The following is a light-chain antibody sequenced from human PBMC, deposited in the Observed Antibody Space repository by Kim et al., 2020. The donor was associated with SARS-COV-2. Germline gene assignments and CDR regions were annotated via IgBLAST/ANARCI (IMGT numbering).Light chain of an antibody. CDR1: QDISNY. CDR3: QQYDNLG. V-gene: IGKV1-33*01. CDR2: DAS. Sequence: DIQMTQSPSSLSASVGDRVTITCQASQDISNYLNWYQQKPGKAPKLLIYDASNLETGVPSRFSGSGSGTDFTFTISSLQPEDIATYYCQQYDNLGFGPGTKVDIK. J-gene: IGKJ3*01.